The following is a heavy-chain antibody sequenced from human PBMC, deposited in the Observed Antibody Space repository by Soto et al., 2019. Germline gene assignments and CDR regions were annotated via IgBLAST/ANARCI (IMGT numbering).Heavy chain of an antibody. CDR1: GFTFSRFW. Sequence: EVQLVESGGGLVQPGGSLRVSCAASGFTFSRFWMHWVRQAPGMGLVWVSRINSDASSTNYADSVKGRFTISRDNAKNTLYLQMNSLRAEDTAVYYCARAGGSCSGGSCTHYYFYGMDVWGQGTTVTVSS. V-gene: IGHV3-74*01. D-gene: IGHD2-15*01. CDR3: ARAGGSCSGGSCTHYYFYGMDV. J-gene: IGHJ6*02. CDR2: INSDASST.